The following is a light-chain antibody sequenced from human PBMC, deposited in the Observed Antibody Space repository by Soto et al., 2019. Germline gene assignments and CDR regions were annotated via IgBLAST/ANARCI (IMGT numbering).Light chain of an antibody. CDR1: QSVLYSSKNKNY. V-gene: IGKV4-1*01. J-gene: IGKJ2*01. CDR3: QQYESTPPT. Sequence: DIVMTQSPDSLAVSLGERATINCKSSQSVLYSSKNKNYLAWYQQRPGQPPKLLIYWASTRDSGVPDRFSGSGSGTDFTLTITSLQAEYVAVYYCQQYESTPPTFGQGTKLEIK. CDR2: WAS.